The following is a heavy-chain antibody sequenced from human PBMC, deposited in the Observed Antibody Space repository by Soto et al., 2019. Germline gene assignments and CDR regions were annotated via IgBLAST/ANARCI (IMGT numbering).Heavy chain of an antibody. J-gene: IGHJ6*03. V-gene: IGHV1-8*01. D-gene: IGHD6-13*01. CDR2: MNPNSGNT. Sequence: GASVKVSCKASGYTFTSYDINWVRQATGQGLGWMGWMNPNSGNTGYAQKFQGRVTMTRNTSISTAYMELSSLRSEDTAVYYCARVREAAGTNYYYYMDVLGKGTTVTVSS. CDR1: GYTFTSYD. CDR3: ARVREAAGTNYYYYMDV.